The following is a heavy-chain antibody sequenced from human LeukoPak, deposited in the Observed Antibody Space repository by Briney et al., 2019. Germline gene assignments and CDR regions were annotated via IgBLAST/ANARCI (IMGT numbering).Heavy chain of an antibody. V-gene: IGHV3-74*01. J-gene: IGHJ4*02. Sequence: GRSLRLSCAASGFTFSSYWMHWVRQAPGKGLVWVSRISSDGSSTDYADSVKGRFTISRDNAKNTLYLQMNSLRAEDTAVYYCASRIPYDSSSYWGQGTLVTVSS. CDR3: ASRIPYDSSSY. CDR2: ISSDGSST. CDR1: GFTFSSYW. D-gene: IGHD3-22*01.